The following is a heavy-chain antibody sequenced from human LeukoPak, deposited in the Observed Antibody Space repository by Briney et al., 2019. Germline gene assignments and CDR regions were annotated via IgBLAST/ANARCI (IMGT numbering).Heavy chain of an antibody. CDR3: ARGAHDYGDYVFINFDP. J-gene: IGHJ5*02. CDR2: IYYSGST. Sequence: ETLSLTCAVYGGSFSGYYWNWVRQPPGKGLERIGYIYYSGSTNYNPSLKSRVTISVDTSKNQFSLKLSSVTAADTAVYYCARGAHDYGDYVFINFDPWGQGTLVTVSS. CDR1: GGSFSGYY. D-gene: IGHD4-17*01. V-gene: IGHV4-59*01.